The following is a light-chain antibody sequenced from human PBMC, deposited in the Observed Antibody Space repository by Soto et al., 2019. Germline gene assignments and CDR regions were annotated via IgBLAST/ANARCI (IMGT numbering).Light chain of an antibody. J-gene: IGKJ2*01. Sequence: EIVLTRSPGTLSLSPGERATLSCRASQSVSSSYLAWYQQKPGQAPRLLIYGASSRATGIPDRFSGSGSGTDFTLTISRLEPEDFAVYYCQQYGSSPRTMYTFGQGTKLEIK. CDR2: GAS. CDR3: QQYGSSPRTMYT. V-gene: IGKV3-20*01. CDR1: QSVSSSY.